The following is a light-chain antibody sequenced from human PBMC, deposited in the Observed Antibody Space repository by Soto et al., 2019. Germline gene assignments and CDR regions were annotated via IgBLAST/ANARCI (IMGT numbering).Light chain of an antibody. CDR1: QSISSW. V-gene: IGKV1-5*01. Sequence: DIQMTQSPSTLSASVGDRVTITCRASQSISSWLAWYQQKPGKAPKLLIYDASSLESGVPSRFSGSGSGTEFNLTISRLKPDDFATYYCKHYNSYSEAFDQGTRMEIK. CDR2: DAS. CDR3: KHYNSYSEA. J-gene: IGKJ5*01.